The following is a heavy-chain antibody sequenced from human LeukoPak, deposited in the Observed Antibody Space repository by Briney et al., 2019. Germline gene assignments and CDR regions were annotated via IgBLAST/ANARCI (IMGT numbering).Heavy chain of an antibody. CDR3: ARVGDSSGYYSGKYYFDY. CDR2: ISASGGST. Sequence: GGSLRLSCAASGFTFTSYGMTWVRQAPGKGLEWVSSISASGGSTYNADSVKGRFTISRDNAKNTLYLQMNSLRAEDTAVYYCARVGDSSGYYSGKYYFDYWGQGTLVTVSS. D-gene: IGHD3-22*01. V-gene: IGHV3-23*01. J-gene: IGHJ4*02. CDR1: GFTFTSYG.